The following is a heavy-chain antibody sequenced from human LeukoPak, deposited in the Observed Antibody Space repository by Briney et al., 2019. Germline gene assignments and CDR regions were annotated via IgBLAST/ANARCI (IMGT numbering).Heavy chain of an antibody. Sequence: SETLSLTCAVYGGSFSGYYWSWIRQPPGKGLEWIGEINHSGSTNYNPSLKSRVTISVDTSKNQFSLKLSSVTAADTAVYYCARHGGLVQKSSWFDPWGQGTLVTVS. V-gene: IGHV4-34*01. J-gene: IGHJ5*02. CDR3: ARHGGLVQKSSWFDP. D-gene: IGHD6-19*01. CDR2: INHSGST. CDR1: GGSFSGYY.